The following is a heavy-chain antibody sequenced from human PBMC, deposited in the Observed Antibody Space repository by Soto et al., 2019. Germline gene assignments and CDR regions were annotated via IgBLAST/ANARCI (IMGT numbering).Heavy chain of an antibody. Sequence: ASVKVSCKASGYTFTGYYMHWVRQAPGQGLEWMGWINPNSGGTNYAQKLQGWVTMTRDTSISTAYMELSRLRSDDTAVYYCARSQQLGGHFDYWGQGTLVTVSS. CDR3: ARSQQLGGHFDY. CDR1: GYTFTGYY. D-gene: IGHD6-13*01. J-gene: IGHJ4*02. V-gene: IGHV1-2*04. CDR2: INPNSGGT.